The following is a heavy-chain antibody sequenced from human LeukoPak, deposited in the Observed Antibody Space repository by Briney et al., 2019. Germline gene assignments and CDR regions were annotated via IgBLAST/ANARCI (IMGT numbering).Heavy chain of an antibody. V-gene: IGHV4-34*01. Sequence: SETLSLTCAVYDGSFSDHFWTWIRQPPGKGLEWIAELSHSGKTHSNPSLDSRVTISVDTSKNQFSLNLTSVTAADTAVYYCARGFVLWGQGTLVTVSS. J-gene: IGHJ4*02. CDR3: ARGFVL. CDR2: LSHSGKT. CDR1: DGSFSDHF. D-gene: IGHD2-21*01.